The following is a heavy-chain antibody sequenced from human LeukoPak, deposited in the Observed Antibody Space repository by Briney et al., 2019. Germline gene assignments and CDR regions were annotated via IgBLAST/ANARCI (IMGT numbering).Heavy chain of an antibody. J-gene: IGHJ4*02. CDR2: ITRNGGST. CDR3: ARGGSSSGLDY. D-gene: IGHD6-6*01. V-gene: IGHV3-64*01. Sequence: GGSVRLSCAASGFTFSNYAMHWVRQAPGKGLEYVSAITRNGGSTYYENSLKGRFTVSRDNSKNTLYLQVGSLRTEDMAVYYCARGGSSSGLDYWGQRTLVTVSS. CDR1: GFTFSNYA.